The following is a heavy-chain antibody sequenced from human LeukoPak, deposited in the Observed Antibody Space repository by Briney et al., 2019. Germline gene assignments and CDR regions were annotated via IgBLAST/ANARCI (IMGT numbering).Heavy chain of an antibody. D-gene: IGHD2-2*01. CDR2: IIPIFGTA. J-gene: IGHJ3*02. CDR3: ARYCSSTSCIGQGWNAFDI. V-gene: IGHV1-69*01. CDR1: GGTFSSYA. Sequence: ASVKASCKASGGTFSSYAISWVRQAPGQGLEWMGGIIPIFGTANYAQKFQGRVTITADESTSTAYMELSSLRSEDTAVYYCARYCSSTSCIGQGWNAFDIWGQGTMVTVSS.